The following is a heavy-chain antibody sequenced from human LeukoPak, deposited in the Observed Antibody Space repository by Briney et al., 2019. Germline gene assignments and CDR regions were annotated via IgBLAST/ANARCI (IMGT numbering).Heavy chain of an antibody. CDR2: ISGHTGRA. D-gene: IGHD3-10*01. Sequence: ASVKVSCKASGYSSTNYGISWVRQAPGQGLEWMGWISGHTGRATYAQKFQDRLTMTSDVPTTTAYMELTGLRFNDTAVYFCAKDLYSSLSGSEVFDIWGQGARVTV. V-gene: IGHV1-18*01. CDR3: AKDLYSSLSGSEVFDI. J-gene: IGHJ3*02. CDR1: GYSSTNYG.